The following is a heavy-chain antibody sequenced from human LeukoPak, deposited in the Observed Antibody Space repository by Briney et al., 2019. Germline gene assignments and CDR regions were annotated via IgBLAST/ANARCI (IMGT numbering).Heavy chain of an antibody. J-gene: IGHJ3*02. CDR2: IYYSGST. D-gene: IGHD6-13*01. CDR3: ARTKKSDSSSWYMDAFDI. CDR1: GGSISSSSYY. Sequence: AETLSLTCTVSGGSISSSSYYWGWMRQPTGKGLEWIGSIYYSGSTYYNPSLKSRVTISVDTSKNQFSLKLSSVTAADTAVYYCARTKKSDSSSWYMDAFDIWGQGTMVTVSS. V-gene: IGHV4-39*07.